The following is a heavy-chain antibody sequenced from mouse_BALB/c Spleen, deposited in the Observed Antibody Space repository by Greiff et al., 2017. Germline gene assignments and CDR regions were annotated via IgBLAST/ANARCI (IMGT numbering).Heavy chain of an antibody. J-gene: IGHJ3*01. CDR1: GFSLTSYG. Sequence: VNLVESGPGLVAPSQSLSITCTVSGFSLTSYGVHWVRQPPGKGLEWLGVIWAGGSTNYNSALMSRLSISKDNSKSQVFLKMNSLQTDDTAMYYCAIPYYGSSSAWFAYWGQGTLVTVSA. CDR2: IWAGGST. CDR3: AIPYYGSSSAWFAY. D-gene: IGHD1-1*01. V-gene: IGHV2-9*02.